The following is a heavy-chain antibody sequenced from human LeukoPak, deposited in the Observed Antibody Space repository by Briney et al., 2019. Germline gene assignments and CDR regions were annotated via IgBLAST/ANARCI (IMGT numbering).Heavy chain of an antibody. CDR2: IYSGGST. D-gene: IGHD2-21*02. V-gene: IGHV3-53*01. J-gene: IGHJ1*01. CDR1: GFSVSSNY. CDR3: ARTDETAPAEDFQH. Sequence: GGSLRLSCAASGFSVSSNYMSWVRQAPGKGLEWVSVIYSGGSTYYADSVKGRFTISRDNSKNTLYLQMKSLRAEDTAVYYCARTDETAPAEDFQHWGQGNLVAVSS.